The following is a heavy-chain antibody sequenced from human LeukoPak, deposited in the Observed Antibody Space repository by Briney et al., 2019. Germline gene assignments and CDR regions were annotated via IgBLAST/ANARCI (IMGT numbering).Heavy chain of an antibody. D-gene: IGHD2-2*01. CDR3: ASAGYCSSTSCPSGDI. J-gene: IGHJ3*02. V-gene: IGHV1-8*01. CDR2: MNPNSGNT. Sequence: ASVKVSCKASGYTFTSYDINWVRQATGQGLEWMGWMNPNSGNTGYAQKFQGRVTMTRNTSISTAYMELSSLRSEDTAVYYCASAGYCSSTSCPSGDIWGQGTMVTVSS. CDR1: GYTFTSYD.